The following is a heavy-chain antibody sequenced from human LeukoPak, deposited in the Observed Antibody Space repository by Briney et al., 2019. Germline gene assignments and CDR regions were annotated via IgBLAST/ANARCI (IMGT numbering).Heavy chain of an antibody. Sequence: ASVKVSCKVSGYTLTELSMHWVRQAPGKGLEWMGGFDPEDGETIYAQKFQGRVTMTEDTSTDTAYMELSSLRSEDTAVYYCARDYDILTGYYMGLPSDYWGQGTLVTVSS. CDR2: FDPEDGET. J-gene: IGHJ4*02. V-gene: IGHV1-24*01. CDR1: GYTLTELS. D-gene: IGHD3-9*01. CDR3: ARDYDILTGYYMGLPSDY.